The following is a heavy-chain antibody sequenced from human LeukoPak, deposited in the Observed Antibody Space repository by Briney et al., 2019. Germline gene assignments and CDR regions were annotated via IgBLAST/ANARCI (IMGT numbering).Heavy chain of an antibody. CDR2: IIPILGIA. D-gene: IGHD3-9*01. J-gene: IGHJ6*02. V-gene: IGHV1-69*04. Sequence: ASVNVSCKASGGTFSSYAISWVRQAAGQGREWMGRIIPILGIANYAQKFQGRVTITADKSTSTAYMELSSLRSEDTVVYYCARGIGGYDILTGYPHYYYGMDVWGQGTTVTVSS. CDR1: GGTFSSYA. CDR3: ARGIGGYDILTGYPHYYYGMDV.